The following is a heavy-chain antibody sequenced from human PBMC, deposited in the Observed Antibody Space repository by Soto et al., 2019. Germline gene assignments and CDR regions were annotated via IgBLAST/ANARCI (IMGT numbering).Heavy chain of an antibody. D-gene: IGHD1-1*01. V-gene: IGHV1-18*01. Sequence: QGHLVQSGAEVKKPGASVKVSCQGSGYAFTTYGITWVRQAPGQGLEWMGWISAHNGNTNYAQKVQGRVTVTRDTSTSTAYMELRSLRYDDTAVYYCAKGRYGDYWGQGALVTVSS. CDR2: ISAHNGNT. CDR1: GYAFTTYG. CDR3: AKGRYGDY. J-gene: IGHJ4*02.